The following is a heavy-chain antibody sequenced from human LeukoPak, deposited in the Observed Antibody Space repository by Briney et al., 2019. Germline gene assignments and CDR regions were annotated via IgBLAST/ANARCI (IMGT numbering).Heavy chain of an antibody. J-gene: IGHJ3*02. D-gene: IGHD2-21*01. Sequence: SETLSLTCTVSGGSISSGDYYWSWIRQPPGTGLEWIGYIYYSGSTYYNPSLKSRVTISVDTSKNQFSLKLSSVTAADTAVYYCARDPYCGGDCYPSDAFDIWGQGTMVTVSS. CDR3: ARDPYCGGDCYPSDAFDI. V-gene: IGHV4-30-4*08. CDR2: IYYSGST. CDR1: GGSISSGDYY.